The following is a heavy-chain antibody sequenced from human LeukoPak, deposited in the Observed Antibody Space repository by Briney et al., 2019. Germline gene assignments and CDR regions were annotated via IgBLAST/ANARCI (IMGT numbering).Heavy chain of an antibody. J-gene: IGHJ3*02. V-gene: IGHV3-21*01. CDR2: ITSSSSYI. CDR1: GFTFSSYS. Sequence: GGSLRLSCAASGFTFSSYSMNWVRQAPGKGLEWVSSITSSSSYIYYADSVKGRFTISRDNAENSLYLQMNSLRAEDTAVYYCATYYGDYVRAFDIWGQGTMVTVSS. D-gene: IGHD4-17*01. CDR3: ATYYGDYVRAFDI.